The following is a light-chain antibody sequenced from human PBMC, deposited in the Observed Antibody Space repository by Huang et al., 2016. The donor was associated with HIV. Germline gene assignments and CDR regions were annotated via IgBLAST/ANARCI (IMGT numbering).Light chain of an antibody. CDR1: QGISNY. J-gene: IGKJ2*01. CDR2: SAS. Sequence: DIQMTQSPSSLSASVGDRVTGTCRASQGISNYLAWVQQKPGKAPKDLIYSASTLQTGVPSRFSGSGSETDVTLTISGLQPDDSATYYCHQYYSFPYTFGQGTKLDIK. V-gene: IGKV1-16*01. CDR3: HQYYSFPYT.